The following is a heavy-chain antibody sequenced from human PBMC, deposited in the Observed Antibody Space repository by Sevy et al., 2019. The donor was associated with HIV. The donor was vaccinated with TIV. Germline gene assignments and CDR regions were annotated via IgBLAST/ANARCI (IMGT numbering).Heavy chain of an antibody. J-gene: IGHJ4*02. CDR3: ARLKLHYDPYYFDL. CDR1: GFTISNAW. CDR2: IKQDGSKK. D-gene: IGHD3-16*01. Sequence: GGSLRLSCAASGFTISNAWMNWVRQAPEKGLEWVANIKQDGSKKYYVDSVKGRFIMSRDNAKNSLYLEMNSLRAEDTAVYYCARLKLHYDPYYFDLWGQGTLVTVSS. V-gene: IGHV3-7*01.